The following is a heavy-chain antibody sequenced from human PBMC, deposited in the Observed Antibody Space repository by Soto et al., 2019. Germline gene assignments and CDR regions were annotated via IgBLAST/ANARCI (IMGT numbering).Heavy chain of an antibody. D-gene: IGHD2-15*01. CDR2: IYHTVNT. CDR1: GVSLGSHF. Sequence: SETLSLTCSVSGVSLGSHFWSWIRQAPGKGPELVGYIYHTVNTKYNPALKSRVTISMDTSKNQLSLQLSSVTAADTAVYYCARLQYTVVTALDIWGQGTMVTVSS. J-gene: IGHJ3*02. CDR3: ARLQYTVVTALDI. V-gene: IGHV4-59*11.